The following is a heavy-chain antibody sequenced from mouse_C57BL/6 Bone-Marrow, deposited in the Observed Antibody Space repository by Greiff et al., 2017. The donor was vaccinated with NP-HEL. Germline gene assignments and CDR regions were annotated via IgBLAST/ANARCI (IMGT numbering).Heavy chain of an antibody. D-gene: IGHD6-1*01. CDR3: ARYRPLPDY. CDR2: IDPSDSYT. CDR1: GYTFTSYW. Sequence: QVQLQQPGAELVRPGPSVKLSCKASGYTFTSYWMHWVKQRPGQGLEWIGVIDPSDSYTNYNQKFKGKATLTVDTSSSTAYMQLSSLTSEDSAVYYYARYRPLPDYWGQGTTLTVSS. J-gene: IGHJ2*01. V-gene: IGHV1-59*01.